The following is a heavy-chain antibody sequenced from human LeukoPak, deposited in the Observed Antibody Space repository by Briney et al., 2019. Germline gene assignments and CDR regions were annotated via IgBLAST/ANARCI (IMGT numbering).Heavy chain of an antibody. CDR1: GDSISDNY. V-gene: IGHV4-59*01. CDR3: ARFRWGSGFDY. D-gene: IGHD3-16*01. Sequence: SETLSLTCTVSGDSISDNYWTWIRQPPGKGLEWIGFIYVSGNSNYNPSLKSRVTISADTSKNHFSLKLTSVTAADTAVYYCARFRWGSGFDYWGQGTLVTVS. J-gene: IGHJ4*02. CDR2: IYVSGNS.